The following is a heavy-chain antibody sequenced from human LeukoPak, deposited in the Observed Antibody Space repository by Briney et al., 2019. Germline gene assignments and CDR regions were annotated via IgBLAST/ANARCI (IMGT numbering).Heavy chain of an antibody. CDR1: GGSISSGSYY. V-gene: IGHV4-39*01. CDR3: ARHARGGIYYLDY. J-gene: IGHJ4*02. CDR2: IYYSGST. Sequence: SETLSLTCTVSGGSISSGSYYWGWIRQPPGKGLEWIGTIYYSGSTYYNPSLKSRVTIFVDTSKNQFSLKLSSVTAADTAVYFCARHARGGIYYLDYWGQGTLVTVSS. D-gene: IGHD2/OR15-2a*01.